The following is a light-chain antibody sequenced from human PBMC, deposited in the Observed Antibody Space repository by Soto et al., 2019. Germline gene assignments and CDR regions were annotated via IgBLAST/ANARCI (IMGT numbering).Light chain of an antibody. Sequence: QSALTQPASVSGSPGQSITISCTGTSSDVGYYNYVSWYQQHPGKAPRLMIYDVSYWPSGVSNRFSGFKSGNTASLTISGLQAEDEADYYCSSYTTSSTVVFGGGTQLTVL. V-gene: IGLV2-14*03. CDR3: SSYTTSSTVV. J-gene: IGLJ2*01. CDR2: DVS. CDR1: SSDVGYYNY.